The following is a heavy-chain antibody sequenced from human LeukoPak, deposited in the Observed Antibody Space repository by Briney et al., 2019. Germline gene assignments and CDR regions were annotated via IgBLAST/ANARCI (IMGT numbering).Heavy chain of an antibody. CDR1: GFTFSPVW. J-gene: IGHJ4*02. D-gene: IGHD5-12*01. CDR3: AKDQYSAEGASDY. Sequence: GGSLRLSCAASGFTFSPVWMHWVRQAPGKGLEWVAVILHDGSNKYYADSVKGRFTISRDNSKNTLYLQMNSLRAEDTAVYYCAKDQYSAEGASDYWGQGTLVTVSS. CDR2: ILHDGSNK. V-gene: IGHV3-30*18.